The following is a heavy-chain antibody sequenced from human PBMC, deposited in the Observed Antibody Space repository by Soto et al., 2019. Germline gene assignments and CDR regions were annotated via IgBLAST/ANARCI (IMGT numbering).Heavy chain of an antibody. D-gene: IGHD1-1*01. J-gene: IGHJ6*02. CDR1: GYSFTSYW. V-gene: IGHV5-51*01. CDR3: ARLGLAEAGTTDNYYYYGMDV. CDR2: IYPGDSDT. Sequence: GESLKISCKGSGYSFTSYWIGWVRQMPGKGLEWMGIIYPGDSDTRYSPSFQGQVTISADKSISTAYLQWSSLKASDTAMYYCARLGLAEAGTTDNYYYYGMDVWGQGTTVTVSS.